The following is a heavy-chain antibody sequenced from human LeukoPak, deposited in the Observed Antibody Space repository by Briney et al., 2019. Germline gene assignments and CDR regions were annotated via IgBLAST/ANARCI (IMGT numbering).Heavy chain of an antibody. V-gene: IGHV3-23*01. CDR3: AKEYDILTGYLYYFDY. CDR2: ISGSGGST. Sequence: SGGSLRLSCAASGFTVSSNYMSWVRQAPGKGLEWVSAISGSGGSTYYADSVKGRFTISRDNSKNTLYLQMNSLRAEDTAVYYCAKEYDILTGYLYYFDYWGQGTLVTVSS. D-gene: IGHD3-9*01. CDR1: GFTVSSNY. J-gene: IGHJ4*02.